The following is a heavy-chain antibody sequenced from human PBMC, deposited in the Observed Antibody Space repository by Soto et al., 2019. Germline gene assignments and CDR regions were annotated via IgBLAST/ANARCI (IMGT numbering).Heavy chain of an antibody. CDR1: GYTFTSYG. CDR2: ISAYNGNT. V-gene: IGHV1-18*01. Sequence: QVQLVQSGAEVKKPGASVKVSCKASGYTFTSYGISWVRQAPGQGLEWMGWISAYNGNTNYAQKLQGRVTMTTDTXTXTADMELRGLRADDTAVYYCARGVRVEVAGTYSGDYWGQGTLVTVSS. J-gene: IGHJ4*02. D-gene: IGHD6-19*01. CDR3: ARGVRVEVAGTYSGDY.